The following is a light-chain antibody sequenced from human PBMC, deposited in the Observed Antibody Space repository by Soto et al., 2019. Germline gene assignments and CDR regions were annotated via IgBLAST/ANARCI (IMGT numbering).Light chain of an antibody. Sequence: QAVVTQPPSVSAAPGQKVTISCSGSSSNIANDYVSWYQQLPEAAPKLLIYANNKRPSGIPDRFSGSKSGTSATLGITGLQTGDEADYYCGTWDSSLSAGVFGGGTKVTVL. V-gene: IGLV1-51*02. CDR2: ANN. CDR3: GTWDSSLSAGV. J-gene: IGLJ3*02. CDR1: SSNIANDY.